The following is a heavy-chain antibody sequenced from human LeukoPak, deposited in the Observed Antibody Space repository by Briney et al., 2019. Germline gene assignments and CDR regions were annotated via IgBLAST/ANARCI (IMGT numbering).Heavy chain of an antibody. CDR1: GGSISSYY. CDR2: IYYSGST. Sequence: PSETLSLTCTVSGGSISSYYWSWIRQPPGKGLEWIGYIYYSGSTNYNPSLKSRVTISVDTSKNQFSLKLSSVTAADTAVYYCARQKGIAAAGGFDPWGQGTLVTASS. CDR3: ARQKGIAAAGGFDP. J-gene: IGHJ5*02. D-gene: IGHD6-13*01. V-gene: IGHV4-59*08.